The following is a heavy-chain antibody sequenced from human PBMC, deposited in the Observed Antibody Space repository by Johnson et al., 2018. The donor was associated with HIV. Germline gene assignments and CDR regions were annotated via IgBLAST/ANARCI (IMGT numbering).Heavy chain of an antibody. CDR1: GFTFSSYA. Sequence: QVQLVESGGGLVQPGRSLRLSCAASGFTFSSYAMHWVRQAPGKGLEWVAVISYDGSNKYYADSVKGRFTISRDNSKNTLYLQMNSLRAEYTAVYYCARPGGDYSAFDIWGQGTMVTVSS. CDR2: ISYDGSNK. J-gene: IGHJ3*02. CDR3: ARPGGDYSAFDI. D-gene: IGHD4-17*01. V-gene: IGHV3-30-3*01.